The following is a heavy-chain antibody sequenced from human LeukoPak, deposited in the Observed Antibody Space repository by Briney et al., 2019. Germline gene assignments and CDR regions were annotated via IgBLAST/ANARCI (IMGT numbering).Heavy chain of an antibody. CDR2: IFAIFGTA. J-gene: IGHJ4*02. CDR3: ARGRGYSTSSPSGY. Sequence: ASVKVSCKTSGGIFSSYAINWVRQAPGQGLEWMGGIFAIFGTANYAQKFQGRVTITADKSTTTAYMELGSLRSEDTAVYFCARGRGYSTSSPSGYWGQGTLVTVSS. CDR1: GGIFSSYA. D-gene: IGHD5-18*01. V-gene: IGHV1-69*06.